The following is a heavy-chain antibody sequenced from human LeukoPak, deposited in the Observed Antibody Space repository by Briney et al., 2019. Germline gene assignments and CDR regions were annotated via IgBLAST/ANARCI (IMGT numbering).Heavy chain of an antibody. V-gene: IGHV1-18*01. J-gene: IGHJ4*02. D-gene: IGHD1-26*01. Sequence: ASVKVSCKASGCTFTSYGISWVRQAPGQGLEWMGWISAYNGNTNYAQKLQGRVTMTTDTSTSTAYMELRSLRSDDTAVYYCARDSGSSPSGYYFDDWGQGTLVTVSS. CDR3: ARDSGSSPSGYYFDD. CDR2: ISAYNGNT. CDR1: GCTFTSYG.